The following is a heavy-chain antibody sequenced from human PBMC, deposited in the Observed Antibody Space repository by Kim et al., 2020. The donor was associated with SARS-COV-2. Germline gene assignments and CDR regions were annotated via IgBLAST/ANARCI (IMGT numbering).Heavy chain of an antibody. CDR3: VKGQRHDILTGYSRASRPGFDP. CDR1: GFTFSSYA. CDR2: ISSNGGST. D-gene: IGHD3-9*01. J-gene: IGHJ5*02. Sequence: GGSLRLSCSASGFTFSSYAMHWVRQAPGKGLEYVSAISSNGGSTYYADSVKGRFTISRDNSKNTLYLQMSSLRAEDTAVYYCVKGQRHDILTGYSRASRPGFDPWGQGTLVTVSS. V-gene: IGHV3-64D*06.